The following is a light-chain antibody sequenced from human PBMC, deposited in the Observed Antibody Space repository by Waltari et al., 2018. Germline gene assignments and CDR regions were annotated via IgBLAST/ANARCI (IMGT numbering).Light chain of an antibody. J-gene: IGKJ1*01. V-gene: IGKV3-11*01. Sequence: ELVLTQSPDPLSLSPGERATLSCRASQSISTYLAWYQQRPGQAPRLLIYDASNRATGIPARFSGSGSGTDFTLTISSLGPEDFAVYYCQQRSNWWTFGQGTKVEIK. CDR1: QSISTY. CDR2: DAS. CDR3: QQRSNWWT.